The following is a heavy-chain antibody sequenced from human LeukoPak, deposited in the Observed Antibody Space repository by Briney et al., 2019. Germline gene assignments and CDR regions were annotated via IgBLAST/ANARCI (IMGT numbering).Heavy chain of an antibody. CDR3: ARLPCSGGSCYGNYYYYYMDV. V-gene: IGHV5-51*01. J-gene: IGHJ6*03. CDR1: GYSFTSYW. CDR2: IYPGDSDT. Sequence: HGESLKISCKGSGYSFTSYWIGWVRQMPGKGLEWMGIIYPGDSDTRYSPSFQGQVTISADKSISTAYLQWSSLKASDTAMYYCARLPCSGGSCYGNYYYYYMDVWGKGTTVTVPS. D-gene: IGHD2-15*01.